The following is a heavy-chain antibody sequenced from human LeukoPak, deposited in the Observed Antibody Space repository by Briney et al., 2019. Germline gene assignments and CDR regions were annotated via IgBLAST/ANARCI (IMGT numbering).Heavy chain of an antibody. D-gene: IGHD6-19*01. Sequence: SQTLSLTCTVSGGSISSGGYYWSWIRQHPGKGLEWIGYIYYSGSTYYNPSLKSRVTLSVDTSKNQFSLKLSSVTAADTAVYYCARAHTGYSSGWYEVEYFQHWGQGTLVTVSS. CDR1: GGSISSGGYY. CDR2: IYYSGST. V-gene: IGHV4-31*03. J-gene: IGHJ1*01. CDR3: ARAHTGYSSGWYEVEYFQH.